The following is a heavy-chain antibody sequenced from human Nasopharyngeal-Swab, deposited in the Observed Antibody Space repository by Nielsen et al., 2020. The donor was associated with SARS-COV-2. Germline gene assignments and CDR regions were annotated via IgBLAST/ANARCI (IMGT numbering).Heavy chain of an antibody. V-gene: IGHV3-30*03. CDR1: GFTFSSFG. D-gene: IGHD2-15*01. CDR3: ARGYCSGGSCYSGSFWFDP. J-gene: IGHJ5*02. CDR2: IAHDASNE. Sequence: GGSLRLSCAASGFTFSSFGMHWVRQAPGKGLEWVAFIAHDASNEYYGDSVKGRFTISRDNSKNTLFLQMNSLRAEDTAVYYCARGYCSGGSCYSGSFWFDPWGQGTLVTVSS.